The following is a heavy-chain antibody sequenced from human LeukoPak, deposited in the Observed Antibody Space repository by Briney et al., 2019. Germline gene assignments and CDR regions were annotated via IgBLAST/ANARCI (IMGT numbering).Heavy chain of an antibody. J-gene: IGHJ2*01. V-gene: IGHV3-23*01. Sequence: PGGSLRLSCAASGFTFSSYAMSWVRQAPGKGLEWVSSISGNVGNTYYADSVKGRFTISRDNSKNTLYLQMNSLRAEDTAFYYCARDLYSSGWYGYFDLWGPGTLVTVSS. CDR3: ARDLYSSGWYGYFDL. CDR1: GFTFSSYA. D-gene: IGHD6-13*01. CDR2: ISGNVGNT.